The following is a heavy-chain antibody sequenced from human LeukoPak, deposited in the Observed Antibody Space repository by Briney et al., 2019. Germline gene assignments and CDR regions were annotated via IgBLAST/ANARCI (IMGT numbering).Heavy chain of an antibody. CDR3: AKDPGIVGLRGADY. V-gene: IGHV3-23*01. D-gene: IGHD1-26*01. CDR1: GFTFSSYA. CDR2: ISGSGGST. Sequence: PGGSLRLSCAASGFTFSSYAMSRVRQAPGKGLEWVSAISGSGGSTYYADSVKGRFTISRDNSKNTLYLQMNSLRAEDTAVYYCAKDPGIVGLRGADYWGQGTLVTVSS. J-gene: IGHJ4*02.